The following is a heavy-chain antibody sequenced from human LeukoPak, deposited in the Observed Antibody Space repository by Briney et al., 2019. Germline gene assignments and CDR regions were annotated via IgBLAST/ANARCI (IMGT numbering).Heavy chain of an antibody. J-gene: IGHJ4*02. V-gene: IGHV3-21*01. Sequence: GGSLRLSCAASGFTFRTYNMNWVRQAPGKGLEWVSSISSSSTYTYYADSAKGRFTISRDNAKNSLYLQMNSLRAEDTAVYYCARDGPNWSYAYWGQGTLVTVSS. CDR3: ARDGPNWSYAY. CDR2: ISSSSTYT. CDR1: GFTFRTYN. D-gene: IGHD1-7*01.